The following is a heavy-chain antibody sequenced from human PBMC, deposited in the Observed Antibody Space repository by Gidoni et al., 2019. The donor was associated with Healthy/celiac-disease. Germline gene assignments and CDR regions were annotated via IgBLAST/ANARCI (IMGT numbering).Heavy chain of an antibody. CDR1: GGSISSSSYY. CDR3: ARHPTYYDILTGYYSPFYYYGMDV. CDR2: IYYSGST. Sequence: QLQLQESGPGLVQPSETLSLTCTVSGGSISSSSYYWGWIRQPPGKGLEWIGSIYYSGSTYYNPSLKSRVTISVDTSKNQFSLKLSSVTAADTAVYYCARHPTYYDILTGYYSPFYYYGMDVWGQGTTVTVSS. V-gene: IGHV4-39*01. D-gene: IGHD3-9*01. J-gene: IGHJ6*02.